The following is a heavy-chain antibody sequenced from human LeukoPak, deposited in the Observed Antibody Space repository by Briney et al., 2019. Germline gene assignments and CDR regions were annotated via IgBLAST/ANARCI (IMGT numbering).Heavy chain of an antibody. V-gene: IGHV3-64*01. Sequence: RVSCTASGFTFSNYAIHWVRQAPGKGLEYVAWISSNEGNTLHANSLQGRFTLTRDNSKNTLYLEMGSLRAEDMAVYYCARDRSGGDCYFLYALDIWGQGTMVTVSS. CDR1: GFTFSNYA. J-gene: IGHJ3*02. CDR3: ARDRSGGDCYFLYALDI. CDR2: ISSNEGNT. D-gene: IGHD2-21*02.